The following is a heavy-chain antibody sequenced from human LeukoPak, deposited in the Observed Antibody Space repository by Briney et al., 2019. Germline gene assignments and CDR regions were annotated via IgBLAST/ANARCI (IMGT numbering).Heavy chain of an antibody. Sequence: SETLSLTCAVYGGSFSGYYWSWIRQPPGKGLEWIGEINHSGSTNHNPSLKRRVTISVDTSNNQFSLKLSSVTAADTAVYYCASLKRGYYGSGSYYTLDYWGQGTLVTVSS. D-gene: IGHD3-10*01. CDR2: INHSGST. V-gene: IGHV4-34*01. CDR3: ASLKRGYYGSGSYYTLDY. CDR1: GGSFSGYY. J-gene: IGHJ4*02.